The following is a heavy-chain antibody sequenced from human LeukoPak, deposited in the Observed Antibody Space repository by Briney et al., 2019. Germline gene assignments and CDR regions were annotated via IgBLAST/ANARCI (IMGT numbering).Heavy chain of an antibody. D-gene: IGHD2-15*01. CDR2: INPNSGGT. J-gene: IGHJ5*02. CDR3: ARDFRVVVAANWFDP. V-gene: IGHV1-2*02. Sequence: ASVKVSCKASGYTFTGYYMHWVRQAPGQGLEWMGWINPNSGGTNYAQKFQGRVTMTRDTSISTAYMELSRLRSDDTAVYYCARDFRVVVAANWFDPWGQGTLVTVSS. CDR1: GYTFTGYY.